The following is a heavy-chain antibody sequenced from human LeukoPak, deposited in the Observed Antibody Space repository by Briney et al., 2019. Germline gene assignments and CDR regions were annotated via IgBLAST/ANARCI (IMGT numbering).Heavy chain of an antibody. Sequence: PGGSLRLSCAASGFTFSSYAMHWVRQAPGKGLEWVASTSYDESNQFYADSVKRRFTISRDNSKNTLYLQMNSLSAEDTAVYYCARESESYDSSGSVFGFWGQGTLVTVSS. V-gene: IGHV3-30*04. D-gene: IGHD3-22*01. J-gene: IGHJ4*02. CDR3: ARESESYDSSGSVFGF. CDR2: TSYDESNQ. CDR1: GFTFSSYA.